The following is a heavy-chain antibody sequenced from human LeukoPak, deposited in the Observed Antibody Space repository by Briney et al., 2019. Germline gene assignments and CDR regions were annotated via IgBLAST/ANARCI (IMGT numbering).Heavy chain of an antibody. CDR2: IYYSGST. CDR1: GGSISSYY. Sequence: SETLSLTCIVSGGSISSYYWSWIRQPPGKGLEWIGYIYYSGSTNYNPSLKSRVTISVDTSKKQFSLKLSSVTAADTAVYYCARTRYYYNSRSYGAPYYFDYWGQGTLVTVSS. CDR3: ARTRYYYNSRSYGAPYYFDY. J-gene: IGHJ4*02. V-gene: IGHV4-59*08. D-gene: IGHD3-10*01.